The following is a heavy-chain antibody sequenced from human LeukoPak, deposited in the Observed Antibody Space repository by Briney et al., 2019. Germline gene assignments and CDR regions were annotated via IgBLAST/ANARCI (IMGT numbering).Heavy chain of an antibody. CDR1: GGSISSGGYY. D-gene: IGHD2-15*01. V-gene: IGHV4-61*08. Sequence: SETLSLTCTVSGGSISSGGYYWSWIRQPPGKGLEWIGYIYYSGSTNYNPSLKSRVTISVDTSKNQFSLKLSSVTAADTAVYYCARGDCSGGSCYSGGYYFDYWGQGTLVTVSS. CDR3: ARGDCSGGSCYSGGYYFDY. J-gene: IGHJ4*02. CDR2: IYYSGST.